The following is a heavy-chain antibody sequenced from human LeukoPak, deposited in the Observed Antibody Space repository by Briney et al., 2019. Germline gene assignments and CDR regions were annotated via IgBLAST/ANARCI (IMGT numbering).Heavy chain of an antibody. V-gene: IGHV1-18*01. J-gene: IGHJ4*02. D-gene: IGHD6-19*01. CDR2: ISAYNGNT. Sequence: ASVKVSCKVSGYIFTSYGISWVRQAPGQGLEWMGWISAYNGNTNYAQKLQGRVTMTTDTSTSTAYMELRSLTSDDTAVYYCVRDHRIAVAVRGDYWGQGTLVTVSS. CDR1: GYIFTSYG. CDR3: VRDHRIAVAVRGDY.